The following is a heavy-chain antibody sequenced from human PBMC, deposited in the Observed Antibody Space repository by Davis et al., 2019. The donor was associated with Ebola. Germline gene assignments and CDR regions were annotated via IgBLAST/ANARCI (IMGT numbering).Heavy chain of an antibody. CDR1: GFTVRSNY. D-gene: IGHD6-6*01. CDR3: ARSPSAPRPGY. J-gene: IGHJ4*02. V-gene: IGHV3-66*02. CDR2: LYTDGRT. Sequence: GESLKISCAGSGFTVRSNYMSWVRQAPGTGLEWVSVLYTDGRTHYADSVKGRFIISRDTSRNTLYLQMNSLRPEDTALYYCARSPSAPRPGYWGQGTLVTVSS.